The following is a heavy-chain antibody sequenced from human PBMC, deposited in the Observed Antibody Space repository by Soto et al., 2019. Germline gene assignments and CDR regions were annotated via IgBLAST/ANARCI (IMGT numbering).Heavy chain of an antibody. J-gene: IGHJ4*02. V-gene: IGHV4-59*01. CDR1: GGSISSYY. CDR2: IYYSGSN. CDR3: ALAAAGTGLFDY. Sequence: QVQLQESGPGLVKPSETLSLTCTVSGGSISSYYWSWIRQPPGKGLEWIGYIYYSGSNNYNPSLKSRVTISGDTSKNQFSLKLSSVTAADTAVYYCALAAAGTGLFDYWGQGTLVTVSS. D-gene: IGHD6-13*01.